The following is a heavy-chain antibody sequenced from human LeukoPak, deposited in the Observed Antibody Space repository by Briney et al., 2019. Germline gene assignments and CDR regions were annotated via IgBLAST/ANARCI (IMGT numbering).Heavy chain of an antibody. D-gene: IGHD6-19*01. V-gene: IGHV3-21*01. CDR2: ISSSSSYI. J-gene: IGHJ4*02. CDR3: ARDRGTAVAGGVYFDY. CDR1: GFTFSSYS. Sequence: GGSLRLSCAASGFTFSSYSMNWVRQAPGKGLEWVSSISSSSSYIYYADSVKGRFTISRDNAKNSLYLQMNSLRAEDTAVYYCARDRGTAVAGGVYFDYWGQGTLVTVSS.